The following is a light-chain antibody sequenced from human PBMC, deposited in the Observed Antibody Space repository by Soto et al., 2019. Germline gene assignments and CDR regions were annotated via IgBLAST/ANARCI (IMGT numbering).Light chain of an antibody. CDR3: QQSYSTLWT. Sequence: DIKMTQSPSSLSASVGGTVTIACRASQSISSYLNWYQQKPGKAPKIMIYAASSLQSGVPSRFSGSGSGTDFTLTISSLQPEDVATYYCQQSYSTLWTFGQGTKVDIK. CDR2: AAS. J-gene: IGKJ1*01. V-gene: IGKV1-39*01. CDR1: QSISSY.